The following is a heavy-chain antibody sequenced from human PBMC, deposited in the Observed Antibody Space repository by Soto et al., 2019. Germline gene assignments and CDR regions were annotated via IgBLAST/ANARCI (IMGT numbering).Heavy chain of an antibody. D-gene: IGHD5-12*01. V-gene: IGHV4-34*01. Sequence: SETLSLTCAVYGGSFSGYYWSWIRQPPGKGLEWIGEINHSGSTNYNPSLKSRVTISVDTSKNQFSLKLSSVTAADTAVYYCARLPNSGYDLTPREFDYWGQGTLVTVSS. J-gene: IGHJ4*02. CDR1: GGSFSGYY. CDR3: ARLPNSGYDLTPREFDY. CDR2: INHSGST.